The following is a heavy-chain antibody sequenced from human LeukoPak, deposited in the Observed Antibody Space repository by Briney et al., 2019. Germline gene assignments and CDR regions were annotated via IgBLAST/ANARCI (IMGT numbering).Heavy chain of an antibody. D-gene: IGHD6-13*01. CDR3: ATGIAAAGTWYYYYYMDV. CDR1: GGTFSSYA. CDR2: IIPIFGTA. J-gene: IGHJ6*03. Sequence: SVKVSCKASGGTFSSYAISWVRRAPGRGLEWMGGIIPIFGTANYAQKFQGRVTITADKSTSTAYMELSSLRSEDTAVYYCATGIAAAGTWYYYYYMDVWGKGTTVTVSS. V-gene: IGHV1-69*06.